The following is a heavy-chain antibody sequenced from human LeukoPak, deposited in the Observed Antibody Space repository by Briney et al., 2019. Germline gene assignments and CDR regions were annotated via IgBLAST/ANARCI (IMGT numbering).Heavy chain of an antibody. CDR3: VRVNDYGDRNLYYFGY. D-gene: IGHD4/OR15-4a*01. Sequence: PGGSLRLSCSASGFIFSNYGMYWVRQAPGKGLEFVSAIRRDGDNTFYADSVKGRFTISRDNSKNTLYLQTSSLRGEDTAVYYCVRVNDYGDRNLYYFGYWGQGTLVAVSS. V-gene: IGHV3-64D*06. J-gene: IGHJ4*02. CDR2: IRRDGDNT. CDR1: GFIFSNYG.